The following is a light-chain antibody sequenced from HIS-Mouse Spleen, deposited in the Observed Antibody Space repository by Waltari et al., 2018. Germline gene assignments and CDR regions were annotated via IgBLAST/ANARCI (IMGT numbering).Light chain of an antibody. V-gene: IGLV3-10*01. CDR3: YSTDSSGNHRV. J-gene: IGLJ2*01. Sequence: SYELTQPPSVSVSPGQTARITCSGDALPKKYAYWYQQKSGQAPVLVIYEESKRPPGIPERFSGSSSGTMATLTSSGAQVEDEADYYCYSTDSSGNHRVFGGGTKLTVL. CDR1: ALPKKY. CDR2: EES.